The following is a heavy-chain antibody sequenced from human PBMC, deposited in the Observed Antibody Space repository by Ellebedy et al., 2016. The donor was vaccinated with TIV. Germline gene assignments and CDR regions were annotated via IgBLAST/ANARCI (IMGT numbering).Heavy chain of an antibody. V-gene: IGHV4-59*08. Sequence: SETLSLTXTVSGGSISSYYWSWIRQPPGKGLEWIGYIYYSGSTNYNPSLKSRVTISVDTSKNQFSLKLSSVTAADTAVYYCARQWDCSSTSCYTTWFDPWGQGTLVTVSS. CDR2: IYYSGST. J-gene: IGHJ5*02. D-gene: IGHD2-2*02. CDR3: ARQWDCSSTSCYTTWFDP. CDR1: GGSISSYY.